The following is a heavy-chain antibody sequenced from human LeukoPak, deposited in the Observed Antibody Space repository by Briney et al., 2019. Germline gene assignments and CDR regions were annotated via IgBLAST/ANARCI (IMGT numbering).Heavy chain of an antibody. Sequence: GGSLRLSCAASGFTFSRYAMSWVRQAPGKGLEWVAVISYDGSNEYYVDSVKGRFTISRDNSKNILYLQMNSLTAEDTAVYYCARDSLKDGYNYDYFDYWGQGTLVTVSS. CDR2: ISYDGSNE. D-gene: IGHD5-24*01. CDR1: GFTFSRYA. V-gene: IGHV3-30*03. J-gene: IGHJ4*02. CDR3: ARDSLKDGYNYDYFDY.